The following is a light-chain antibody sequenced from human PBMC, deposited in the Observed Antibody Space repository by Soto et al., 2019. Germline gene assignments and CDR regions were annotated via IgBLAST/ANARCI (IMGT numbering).Light chain of an antibody. Sequence: QSVLTQPASVSGSPGQSITISCTGTSSDMGGYNFVSWYQQHPGKAPKLMIYDVSNRPSGVSNRFSGSKSGNTASLTISGLQAEDEADYYCSSYTGRTPPVVFGGGTKLTVL. CDR2: DVS. CDR1: SSDMGGYNF. CDR3: SSYTGRTPPVV. J-gene: IGLJ2*01. V-gene: IGLV2-14*01.